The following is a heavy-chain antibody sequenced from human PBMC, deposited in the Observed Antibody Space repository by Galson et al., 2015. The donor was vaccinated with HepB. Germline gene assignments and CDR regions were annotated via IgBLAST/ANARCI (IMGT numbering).Heavy chain of an antibody. Sequence: SLRLSCAASGFTFSRYSMNWVRQAPGKGLEWVPYISSSSITIYYADSVKGRFTISRDNAKNSLYLQMNSLRAEDTAVYYCAREVPLELPSGGSYYFDYWGQGTLVTVSS. CDR3: AREVPLELPSGGSYYFDY. J-gene: IGHJ4*02. CDR1: GFTFSRYS. V-gene: IGHV3-48*04. D-gene: IGHD1-7*01. CDR2: ISSSSITI.